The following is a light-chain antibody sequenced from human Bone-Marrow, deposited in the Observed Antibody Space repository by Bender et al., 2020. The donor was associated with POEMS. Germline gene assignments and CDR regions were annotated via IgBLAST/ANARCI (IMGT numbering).Light chain of an antibody. V-gene: IGLV1-36*01. CDR2: YDD. Sequence: QSVVTQPPSLSEAPRQRVTISCSGSSSNIGNHGVNWYQQLPGEAPKLLIYYDDLLTPGVSDPFSASKSGTSASLANSELQFGDGAFYYCSAWDDSLSGWVFGGGTKLTVL. CDR1: SSNIGNHG. J-gene: IGLJ3*02. CDR3: SAWDDSLSGWV.